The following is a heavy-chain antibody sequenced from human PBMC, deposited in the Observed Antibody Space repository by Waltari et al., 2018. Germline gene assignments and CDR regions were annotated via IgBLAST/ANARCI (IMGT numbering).Heavy chain of an antibody. J-gene: IGHJ6*02. CDR3: AKTLSDPSVGGLDV. Sequence: EVQLVESGGGLVQPGGSLRLSCAASAFTFGRSAMTWVRQVPGKGLEGLSAMGGGGGSTYYADSVQGRFIISRDPSKNTLFLQLNSLRVEDTAVYFCAKTLSDPSVGGLDVWGQGTPVTVSS. D-gene: IGHD1-26*01. CDR2: MGGGGGST. CDR1: AFTFGRSA. V-gene: IGHV3-23*04.